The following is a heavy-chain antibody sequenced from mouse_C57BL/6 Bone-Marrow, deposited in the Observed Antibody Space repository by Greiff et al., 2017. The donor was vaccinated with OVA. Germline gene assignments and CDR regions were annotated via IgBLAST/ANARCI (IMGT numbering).Heavy chain of an antibody. D-gene: IGHD4-1*01. CDR3: TRVGRPLYAMDY. CDR2: ISSGGDYI. J-gene: IGHJ4*01. V-gene: IGHV5-9-1*02. CDR1: GFTFSSYA. Sequence: EVKLMESGEGLVKPGGSLKLSCAASGFTFSSYAMSWVRQTPEKRLEWVAYISSGGDYIYYADTVKGRFTISRDNARNTLYLQMSSPKSEDTAMYYCTRVGRPLYAMDYWGQGTSVTVSS.